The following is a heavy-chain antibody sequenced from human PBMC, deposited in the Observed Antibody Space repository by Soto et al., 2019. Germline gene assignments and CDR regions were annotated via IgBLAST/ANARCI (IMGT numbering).Heavy chain of an antibody. CDR3: ARAVNADAFDI. D-gene: IGHD3-10*01. CDR2: MNPNSGNT. J-gene: IGHJ3*02. Sequence: QVQLVQSGAEVKKPGASVKVSCKASGYAFTRYDINWVRQAPGQGLEWMGWMNPNSGNTGYAQKFQGRVTMTRDSSISTAYMEVSSLRFEDTAVYYCARAVNADAFDIWGQGTMVTVSS. CDR1: GYAFTRYD. V-gene: IGHV1-8*01.